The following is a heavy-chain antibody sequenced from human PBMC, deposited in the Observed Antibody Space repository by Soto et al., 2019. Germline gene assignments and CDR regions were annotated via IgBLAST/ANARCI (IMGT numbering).Heavy chain of an antibody. J-gene: IGHJ6*02. CDR3: ARGADYDFWSGYSIYYYYYGMDV. CDR2: INPNSGGT. V-gene: IGHV1-2*04. D-gene: IGHD3-3*01. CDR1: GYTFTGYY. Sequence: GASVKVSCKASGYTFTGYYMHWVRQAPGQGLERMGWINPNSGGTNYAQKFQGWVTMTRDTSISTAYMELSRLRSDDTAVYYCARGADYDFWSGYSIYYYYYGMDVWGQGTTVTVSS.